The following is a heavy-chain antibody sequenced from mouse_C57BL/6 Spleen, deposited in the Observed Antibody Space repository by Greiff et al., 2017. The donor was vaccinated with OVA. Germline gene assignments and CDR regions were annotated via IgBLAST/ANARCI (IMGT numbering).Heavy chain of an antibody. CDR2: IYPGSGST. V-gene: IGHV1-55*01. CDR3: ARESLWDYYAMDY. CDR1: GYTFTSYW. Sequence: VQLQQPGAELVKPGASVKMSCKASGYTFTSYWITWVKQRPGQGLEWIGDIYPGSGSTNYNEKFKSKATLTVDTSSSTAYMQLSSLTSEDSAVYYCARESLWDYYAMDYWGQGTSVTVSS. D-gene: IGHD1-1*02. J-gene: IGHJ4*01.